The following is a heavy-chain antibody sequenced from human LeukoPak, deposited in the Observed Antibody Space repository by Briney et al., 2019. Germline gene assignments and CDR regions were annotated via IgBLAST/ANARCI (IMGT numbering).Heavy chain of an antibody. CDR3: VKDQSGASDYYQYYNMDV. V-gene: IGHV3-30*18. J-gene: IGHJ6*03. CDR1: GFTFSRYG. Sequence: QTGGSLRLSCAASGFTFSRYGMHWVRQAPGKGLEWVAVISYDGSNKYYADSVKGRFTISRDNSKNTLYLQMNSLRAEDTAVYSCVKDQSGASDYYQYYNMDVWGKGTTVTVSS. D-gene: IGHD3-10*01. CDR2: ISYDGSNK.